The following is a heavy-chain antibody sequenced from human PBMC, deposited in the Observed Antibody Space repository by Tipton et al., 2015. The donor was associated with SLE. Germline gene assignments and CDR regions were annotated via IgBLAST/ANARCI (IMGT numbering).Heavy chain of an antibody. CDR2: IRYDGSNK. D-gene: IGHD6-19*01. Sequence: SLRLSCAASGFTFSNYGMHWVRQAPGKGLEWVAFIRYDGSNKYFADSVKGRFTISRDNSKNTLYLQMNSLRAEDTAVYYCAKDREQWLRGYFQHWGQGTLVTVSS. J-gene: IGHJ1*01. CDR1: GFTFSNYG. CDR3: AKDREQWLRGYFQH. V-gene: IGHV3-30*02.